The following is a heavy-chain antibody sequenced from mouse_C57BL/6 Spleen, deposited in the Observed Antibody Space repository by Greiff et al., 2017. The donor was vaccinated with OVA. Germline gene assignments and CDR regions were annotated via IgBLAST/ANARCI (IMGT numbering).Heavy chain of an antibody. V-gene: IGHV1-76*01. CDR1: GYTFTDYY. Sequence: VQLQQSGAELVRPGASVKLSCKASGYTFTDYYINWVKQRPGQGLEWIARIYPGSGNTYYNEKFKGKATLTAEKSSSTAYMQLSSLTSEDSAVYFCARNPHYYGSSPPFDYWGQGTTLTVSS. CDR3: ARNPHYYGSSPPFDY. D-gene: IGHD1-1*01. J-gene: IGHJ2*01. CDR2: IYPGSGNT.